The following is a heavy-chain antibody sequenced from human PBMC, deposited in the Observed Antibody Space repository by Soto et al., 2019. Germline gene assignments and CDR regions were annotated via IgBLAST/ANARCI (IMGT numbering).Heavy chain of an antibody. J-gene: IGHJ6*02. Sequence: QAQQVQSGAVVKKPGSSVKVSCKASGGTFSSYAISWVRQAPGQGLEWMGGIIPISGTANYAQKFQGRVTITADESTSTAYMELSSLRSEDTAVYYCARSQGSSTSLEIYYYYYYGMDVWGQGTTVTVSS. CDR2: IIPISGTA. V-gene: IGHV1-69*01. CDR1: GGTFSSYA. D-gene: IGHD2-2*01. CDR3: ARSQGSSTSLEIYYYYYYGMDV.